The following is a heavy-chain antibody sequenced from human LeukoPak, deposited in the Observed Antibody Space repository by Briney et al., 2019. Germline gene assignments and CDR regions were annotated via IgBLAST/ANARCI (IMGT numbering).Heavy chain of an antibody. J-gene: IGHJ4*02. Sequence: GGSLRLSCAASGFTFSSYWMNWARQAPGKGLEWVASINHNGNVNYYVDSVKGRFTISRDNAKNSLYLQMNSLRAEDTAVYYCARDSDYGEGILTLWGQGTLVTVSS. CDR3: ARDSDYGEGILTL. CDR2: INHNGNVN. D-gene: IGHD4-17*01. V-gene: IGHV3-7*03. CDR1: GFTFSSYW.